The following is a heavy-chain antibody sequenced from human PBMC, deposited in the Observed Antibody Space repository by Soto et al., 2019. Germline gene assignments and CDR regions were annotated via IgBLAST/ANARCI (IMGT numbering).Heavy chain of an antibody. V-gene: IGHV3-33*03. Sequence: PGGSLRLSCAASGFTFSSYGMHWVRQAPGKGPEWVAVIWYDGSNKYYADSVKGRFTISRNTSIRTAYMELSSLRSEDTAVYYCAVSYSSLGTRWFDPWGQGTLVTVSS. CDR1: GFTFSSYG. J-gene: IGHJ5*02. CDR3: AVSYSSLGTRWFDP. CDR2: IWYDGSNK. D-gene: IGHD6-6*01.